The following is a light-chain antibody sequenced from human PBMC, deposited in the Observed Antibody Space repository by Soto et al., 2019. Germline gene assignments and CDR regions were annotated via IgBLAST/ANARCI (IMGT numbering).Light chain of an antibody. CDR3: QQYDILPIT. CDR1: QDINIY. J-gene: IGKJ5*01. V-gene: IGKV1-33*01. Sequence: DIHMTQSASSLFASVGRSVTIVCQATQDINIYLNWYQQKQGKAPNLLIYDASNLEIGVPSRFSGSGYGTHFKFTISSLQTEDIGTYYCQQYDILPITFGRGTRLEIK. CDR2: DAS.